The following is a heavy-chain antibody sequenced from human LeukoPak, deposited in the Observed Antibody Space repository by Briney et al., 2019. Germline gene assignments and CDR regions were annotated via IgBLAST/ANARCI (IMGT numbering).Heavy chain of an antibody. D-gene: IGHD4-17*01. V-gene: IGHV4-34*01. CDR3: ARDPYEADGDYGVDY. CDR1: GGSFSGYY. Sequence: PSETLSLTCAVYGGSFSGYYWSWIRQPPGKGLEWIEEINHSGSTNYNPSLKSRVTISVDKSKNQFSLKLSSVTAADTAVYYCARDPYEADGDYGVDYWGQGTLVTVSS. CDR2: INHSGST. J-gene: IGHJ4*02.